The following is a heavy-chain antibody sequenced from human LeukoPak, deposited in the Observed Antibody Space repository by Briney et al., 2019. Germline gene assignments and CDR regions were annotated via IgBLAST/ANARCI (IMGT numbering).Heavy chain of an antibody. CDR2: INHSGST. J-gene: IGHJ4*02. V-gene: IGHV4-34*01. CDR1: GGSFSGYY. Sequence: SETLSLTCAVYGGSFSGYYWSWIRQPPGKGLEWIGEINHSGSTNYNPSLKSRVTISVDTSKNQFSLKLSSVAAADTAVYYCARGGIQLWFPKYFDHWGQGTLVTVSS. D-gene: IGHD5-18*01. CDR3: ARGGIQLWFPKYFDH.